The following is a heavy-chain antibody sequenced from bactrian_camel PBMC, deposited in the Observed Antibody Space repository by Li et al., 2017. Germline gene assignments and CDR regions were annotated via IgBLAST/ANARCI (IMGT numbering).Heavy chain of an antibody. CDR2: TAYGGRTT. V-gene: IGHV3S1*01. J-gene: IGHJ6*01. CDR1: GLTFSSAW. CDR3: AKDSVGGDGFLDFGY. Sequence: HVQLVESGGGLVQPGGSLRLSCAASGLTFSSAWMFLVRQAPGKGLEWVSITAYGGRTTYYADSVKGRFTISRDNPKNTLYLQMNDLKAEDTAVYYCAKDSVGGDGFLDFGYWGQGTQVTVS. D-gene: IGHD5*01.